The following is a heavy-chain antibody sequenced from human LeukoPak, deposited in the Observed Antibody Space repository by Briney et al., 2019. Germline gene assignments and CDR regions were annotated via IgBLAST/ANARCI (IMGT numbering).Heavy chain of an antibody. V-gene: IGHV2-5*02. D-gene: IGHD3-22*01. CDR1: GFSLSTSGVG. CDR3: ARTVTYYYDSSGYYYISLRPFDY. Sequence: SGPTLVNPTQTLTLTCTFSGFSLSTSGVGVGWIRQPPGKALEWLALIYWDDDKRYSPSLKSRLTITKDTSKNQVVLTMTNMDPVDTATYYCARTVTYYYDSSGYYYISLRPFDYWGQGTLVTVSS. J-gene: IGHJ4*02. CDR2: IYWDDDK.